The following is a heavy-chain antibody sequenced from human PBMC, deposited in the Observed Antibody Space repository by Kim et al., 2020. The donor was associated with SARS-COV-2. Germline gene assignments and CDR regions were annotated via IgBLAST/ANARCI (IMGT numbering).Heavy chain of an antibody. CDR3: AKAGGLRIPGSSYYYGM. V-gene: IGHV3-9*01. J-gene: IGHJ6*01. CDR2: ISWNSGSI. CDR1: GFTFDDYA. D-gene: IGHD5-12*01. Sequence: GGSLRLSCAASGFTFDDYAMHWVRQAPGKGLEWVSGISWNSGSIGYADSVKGRFTISRDNAKNSLYLQMNSLRAEDTALYYCAKAGGLRIPGSSYYYGM.